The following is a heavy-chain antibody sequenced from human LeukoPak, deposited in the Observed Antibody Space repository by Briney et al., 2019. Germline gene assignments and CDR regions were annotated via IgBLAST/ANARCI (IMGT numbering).Heavy chain of an antibody. CDR3: ARGQSYCSGGSCYYFDY. D-gene: IGHD2-15*01. J-gene: IGHJ4*02. CDR1: GYTFTSYY. CDR2: MNPNSGNT. Sequence: GASVKVSCKASGYTFTSYYMHWVRQATGQGLEWMGWMNPNSGNTGYAQKFQGRVTMTRNTSISTAYMELSSLRSEDTAVYYCARGQSYCSGGSCYYFDYWGQGTLVTVSS. V-gene: IGHV1-8*02.